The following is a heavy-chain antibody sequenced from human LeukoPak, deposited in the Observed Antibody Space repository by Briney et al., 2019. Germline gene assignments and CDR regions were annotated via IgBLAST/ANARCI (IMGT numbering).Heavy chain of an antibody. J-gene: IGHJ3*02. CDR3: ARTAAAGISVSAFDI. CDR1: GGSISSGGYS. CDR2: IYHSGST. D-gene: IGHD6-13*01. V-gene: IGHV4-30-2*01. Sequence: PSQTLSLTCAVSGGSISSGGYSWSWIRQPPGKGLEWIGYIYHSGSTYYNPSPKSRVTMSVDRSKNQFSLKLSSVTAADTAVYYCARTAAAGISVSAFDIWGQGTMVTVSS.